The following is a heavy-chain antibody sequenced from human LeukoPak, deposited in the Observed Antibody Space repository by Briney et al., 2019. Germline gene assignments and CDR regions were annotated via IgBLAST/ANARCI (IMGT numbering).Heavy chain of an antibody. D-gene: IGHD3-22*01. V-gene: IGHV4-39*01. CDR2: IYYSGST. J-gene: IGHJ4*02. Sequence: PSETLSLTCTVSGGSISSSSYYWGWIRQPPGKGLEWIGSIYYSGSTYYNPSLKSRVTISVDTSKNQFSLKLSSVTAADTAVYYCARHTFYYYDSSGYYERPFDKWGQGTLVTVSS. CDR1: GGSISSSSYY. CDR3: ARHTFYYYDSSGYYERPFDK.